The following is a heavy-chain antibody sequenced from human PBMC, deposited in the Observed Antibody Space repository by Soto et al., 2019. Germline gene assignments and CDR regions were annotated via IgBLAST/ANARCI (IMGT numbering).Heavy chain of an antibody. D-gene: IGHD5-12*01. V-gene: IGHV4-59*13. CDR3: AREGNLGRWLQPLDF. CDR1: GDSISAYS. Sequence: QVQLQVSGPGLVKPSETLSLTCTVSGDSISAYSWSWVRQPPGKGLEWIGNIHYNGNTKYSPSLMSRVTMSVDTSKHHFSLRLISVTAADTAIYFCAREGNLGRWLQPLDFWGQGTLVTVSS. J-gene: IGHJ4*02. CDR2: IHYNGNT.